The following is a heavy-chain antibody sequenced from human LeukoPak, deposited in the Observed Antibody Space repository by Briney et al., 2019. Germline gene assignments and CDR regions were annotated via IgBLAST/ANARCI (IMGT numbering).Heavy chain of an antibody. CDR1: GFTFSSYA. D-gene: IGHD3-10*01. Sequence: PGGSLRLSCAASGFTFSSYAMSWVRQAPGKGLERVSAISGSGGSTYYADSVKGRFTISRDNSKNTLYLQMNSLRAEDTAVYYSAKAATMVQGVIIGSYYYYMDVWGKGTTVTVSS. CDR2: ISGSGGST. CDR3: AKAATMVQGVIIGSYYYYMDV. V-gene: IGHV3-23*01. J-gene: IGHJ6*03.